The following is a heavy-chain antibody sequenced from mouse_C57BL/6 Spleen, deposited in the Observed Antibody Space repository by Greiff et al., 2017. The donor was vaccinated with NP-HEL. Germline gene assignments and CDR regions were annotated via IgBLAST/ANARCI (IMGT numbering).Heavy chain of an antibody. D-gene: IGHD1-2*01. J-gene: IGHJ2*01. Sequence: VQRVESGPELVKPGASVKISCKASGYAFSSSWMNWVKQRPGKGLEWIGRIYPGDGDTNYNGKFKGKATLTADKSSSTAYMQLSSLTSEDSAVYFCARRTTANFDYWGQGTTLTVSS. V-gene: IGHV1-82*01. CDR1: GYAFSSSW. CDR2: IYPGDGDT. CDR3: ARRTTANFDY.